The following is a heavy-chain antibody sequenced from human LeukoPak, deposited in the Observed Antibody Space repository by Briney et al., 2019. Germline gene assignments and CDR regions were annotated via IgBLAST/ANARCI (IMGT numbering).Heavy chain of an antibody. J-gene: IGHJ4*02. CDR1: GFTLSSYN. Sequence: GGSLRLSCAASGFTLSSYNINWVRQVPGQGLAWVSSISSSSTYIYYADSVKGRFTISRDNAKNSLYLQMNSLRGEDTAVYYCARGATRIDYWGQGTLVTVSS. CDR2: ISSSSTYI. CDR3: ARGATRIDY. D-gene: IGHD1-26*01. V-gene: IGHV3-21*01.